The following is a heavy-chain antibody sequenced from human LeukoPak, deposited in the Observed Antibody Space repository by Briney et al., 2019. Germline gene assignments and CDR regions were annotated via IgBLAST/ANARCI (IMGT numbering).Heavy chain of an antibody. CDR2: IYYSGST. CDR3: ARQGGNSSPYYYYYSDV. Sequence: PSETLSLTCTVSGGSISSYYWSWIRQPPGKGLEWIGYIYYSGSTNYNPSLKSRVTISVDTSKNQFSLKLSSVTAADTAVYYCARQGGNSSPYYYYYSDVWGKGTTVTVSS. CDR1: GGSISSYY. D-gene: IGHD6-13*01. J-gene: IGHJ6*03. V-gene: IGHV4-59*08.